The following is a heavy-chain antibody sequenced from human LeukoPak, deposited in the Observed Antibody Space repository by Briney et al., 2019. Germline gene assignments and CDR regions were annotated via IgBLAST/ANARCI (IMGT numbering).Heavy chain of an antibody. V-gene: IGHV4-39*01. CDR3: ARLRGLLNFDY. Sequence: SETLSLTCTVSGVSISSSRYYWGWIRQPPGKGLEWIGSIYYSGSTYYNPSLKSRVTISVDTSKNQFSLKLSSVTAADTAVYYCARLRGLLNFDYWGQGTLVTVSS. CDR1: GVSISSSRYY. D-gene: IGHD3-10*01. CDR2: IYYSGST. J-gene: IGHJ4*02.